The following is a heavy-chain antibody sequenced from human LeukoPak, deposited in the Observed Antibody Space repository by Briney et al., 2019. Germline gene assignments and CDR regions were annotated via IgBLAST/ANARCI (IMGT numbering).Heavy chain of an antibody. CDR3: AREGYIAAAGTKRKTNWFDP. V-gene: IGHV1-2*02. Sequence: GASVKVSCKASGYTFTSYYMHWVRQAPGQGLEWMGWINPNSGGTNYAQKFQGRVTMTRDTSISTAYMELSRLRSDDTAVYYCAREGYIAAAGTKRKTNWFDPWGQGTLVTVSS. CDR2: INPNSGGT. D-gene: IGHD6-13*01. CDR1: GYTFTSYY. J-gene: IGHJ5*02.